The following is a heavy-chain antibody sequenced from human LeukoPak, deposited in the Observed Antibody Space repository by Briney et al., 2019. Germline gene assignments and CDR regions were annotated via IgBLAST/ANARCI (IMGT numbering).Heavy chain of an antibody. J-gene: IGHJ4*02. Sequence: SETLSLTCAVSGYSISDGSYWGWLRQPPGKGLEWIGSIYHSGSTYYNPSLKSRLTVSVDTSKNQFSLRLRSVSAADTAVYYCAIGSRSAAGQYYFDYWGQGTLVTVSS. V-gene: IGHV4-38-2*01. CDR1: GYSISDGSY. CDR3: AIGSRSAAGQYYFDY. D-gene: IGHD6-13*01. CDR2: IYHSGST.